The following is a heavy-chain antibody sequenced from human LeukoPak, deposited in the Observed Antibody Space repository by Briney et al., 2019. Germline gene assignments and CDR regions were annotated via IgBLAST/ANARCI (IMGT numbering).Heavy chain of an antibody. CDR3: ARFGPGTMVRGVHFDY. CDR1: GYSFTSYW. Sequence: GESLKISWKGSGYSFTSYWIGWVRQMPGKGLEWRGIIYPGDSDTRYSPSFQGQVTISADKSISTAYLQWSSLKASDTAMYYCARFGPGTMVRGVHFDYWGQGTLVTVSS. V-gene: IGHV5-51*01. D-gene: IGHD3-10*01. J-gene: IGHJ4*02. CDR2: IYPGDSDT.